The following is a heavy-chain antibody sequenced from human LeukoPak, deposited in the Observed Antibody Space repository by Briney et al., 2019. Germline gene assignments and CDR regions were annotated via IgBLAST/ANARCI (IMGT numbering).Heavy chain of an antibody. CDR1: GGSVTSGGYY. V-gene: IGHV4-31*03. J-gene: IGHJ6*02. Sequence: ASETLSLTCTVSGGSVTSGGYYWRWIRQHPGKGLEWIGYVYYTGSTYYNPSLKSRVTISPDTSKNQFSLKVSSVTAADTAVYYCARISAGRYGMDVWGQGTTVTVSS. CDR2: VYYTGST. D-gene: IGHD6-6*01. CDR3: ARISAGRYGMDV.